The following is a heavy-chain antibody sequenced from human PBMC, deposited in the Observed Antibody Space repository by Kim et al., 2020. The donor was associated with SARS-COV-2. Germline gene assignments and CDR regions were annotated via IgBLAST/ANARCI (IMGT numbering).Heavy chain of an antibody. V-gene: IGHV3-23*01. Sequence: TAYGDPVEGRFTISRDNSKNKLYLQMNSLRGEDTALYFCARYSYMTGYLDYWGQGTLVTVSA. CDR2: T. CDR3: ARYSYMTGYLDY. J-gene: IGHJ4*02. D-gene: IGHD3-9*01.